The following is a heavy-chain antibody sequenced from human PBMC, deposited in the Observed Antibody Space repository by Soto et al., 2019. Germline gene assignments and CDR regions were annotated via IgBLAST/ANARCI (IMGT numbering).Heavy chain of an antibody. J-gene: IGHJ4*02. CDR2: IYYSGRT. CDR3: ARGERYCSSTSCYVFDY. Sequence: QVQLQESGPGLVKPSQTLSLTCTVSGGSISSGGYYWSWIRQHPGKGLEWIGYIYYSGRTYYNPSLKSRVTISVDTSKNQFSLKLSSVTAADTAVYYCARGERYCSSTSCYVFDYWGQGTLVTVSS. CDR1: GGSISSGGYY. D-gene: IGHD2-2*01. V-gene: IGHV4-31*03.